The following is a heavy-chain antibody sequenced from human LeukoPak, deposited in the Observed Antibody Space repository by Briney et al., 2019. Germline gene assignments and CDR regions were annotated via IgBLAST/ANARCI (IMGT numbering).Heavy chain of an antibody. Sequence: AASVKVSCKVSGYTLTELSMHWVRQAPGEGLEWRGGFDPEDGETIYAQKFQGRVTMTEDTSTDTAYMEVSSLRSEDTAVYYCAPSWGSSGWYSWFDPWGQGTLVTVSS. CDR2: FDPEDGET. CDR3: APSWGSSGWYSWFDP. V-gene: IGHV1-24*01. CDR1: GYTLTELS. D-gene: IGHD6-19*01. J-gene: IGHJ5*02.